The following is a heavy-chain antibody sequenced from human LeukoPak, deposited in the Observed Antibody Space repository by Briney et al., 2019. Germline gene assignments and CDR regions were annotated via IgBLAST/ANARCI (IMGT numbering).Heavy chain of an antibody. J-gene: IGHJ4*02. D-gene: IGHD6-13*01. CDR1: GFTFTSYA. Sequence: QPGGSLRLSFAASGFTFTSYAMNWVRQAPGKGLEWVSAISVSGGSTYYADSVKGRFTISRDNSKNTLYLQMNSLRAEDTAVYYCAKKLAQQLSHFDYWGQGTLVTVSS. V-gene: IGHV3-23*01. CDR2: ISVSGGST. CDR3: AKKLAQQLSHFDY.